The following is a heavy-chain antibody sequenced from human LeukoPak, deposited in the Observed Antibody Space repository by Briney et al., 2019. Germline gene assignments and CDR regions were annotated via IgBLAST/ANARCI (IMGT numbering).Heavy chain of an antibody. J-gene: IGHJ4*02. CDR2: ISSSSSYI. Sequence: GGSLRLSCAASGFTFSSYSMNWVRQAPGKGLEWVSSISSSSSYIYYADSVKGRFTISRDNAKNSLYLQMNSLRAEDTDVYYCARDPRSRLYYFDYWGQGTLVTVSS. V-gene: IGHV3-21*01. CDR3: ARDPRSRLYYFDY. CDR1: GFTFSSYS. D-gene: IGHD3-22*01.